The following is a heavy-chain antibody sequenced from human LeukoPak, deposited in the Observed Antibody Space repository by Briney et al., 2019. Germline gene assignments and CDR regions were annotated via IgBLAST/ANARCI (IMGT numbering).Heavy chain of an antibody. V-gene: IGHV3-48*04. J-gene: IGHJ4*02. CDR2: ISSSSSTI. CDR1: GFTFSSYS. D-gene: IGHD2-21*02. Sequence: GGFLRLSCAASGFTFSSYSMNWVRQAPGKGLEWVSYISSSSSTIYYADSVKGRFTISRDNAKNSLYLQMNSLRAEDTAVYYCAKDEGIACGGDCPFDYWGQGTLVTVSS. CDR3: AKDEGIACGGDCPFDY.